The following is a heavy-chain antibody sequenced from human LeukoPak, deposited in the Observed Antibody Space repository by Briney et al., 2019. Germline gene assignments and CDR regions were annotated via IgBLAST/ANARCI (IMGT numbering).Heavy chain of an antibody. V-gene: IGHV3-23*01. CDR2: ISGSGGST. Sequence: GGSLRLSCAASGFTFSSYAMSWVRQAPGKGLEWVSAISGSGGSTYYADSVKGRFTISRDNSKNTLYLQMNSLRAEDTAVYYCAKDQLISLIVGVFALDYWGQGTLVTVSS. CDR1: GFTFSSYA. CDR3: AKDQLISLIVGVFALDY. D-gene: IGHD2-15*01. J-gene: IGHJ4*02.